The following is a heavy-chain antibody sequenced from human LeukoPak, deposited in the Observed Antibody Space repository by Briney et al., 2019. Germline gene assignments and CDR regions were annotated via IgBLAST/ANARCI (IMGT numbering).Heavy chain of an antibody. CDR1: GFIFSHHG. Sequence: SGGSLRLSCATSGFIFSHHGMNWVRQAPGKGLEWVSGIRADAVTTYYADSVKGRFIISRDNSKNTLYLQMNSLRAEDTAVYYCAKDSFYYYGSGSYYATYYYYYYMDVWGKGTTVTISS. J-gene: IGHJ6*03. CDR3: AKDSFYYYGSGSYYATYYYYYYMDV. CDR2: IRADAVTT. D-gene: IGHD3-10*01. V-gene: IGHV3-23*01.